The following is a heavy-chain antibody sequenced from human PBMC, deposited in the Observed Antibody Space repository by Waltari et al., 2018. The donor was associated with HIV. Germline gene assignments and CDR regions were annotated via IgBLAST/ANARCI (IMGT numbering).Heavy chain of an antibody. J-gene: IGHJ5*02. CDR2: ISGSGTIS. CDR3: CRGVSSDR. D-gene: IGHD2-2*01. V-gene: IGHV3-11*01. CDR1: DFLFSDFF. Sequence: QVKLVESGGGWVKPGGSLRLSCAATDFLFSDFFMTWMRQSPGKGPEWVGYISGSGTISFYADSVRGRFTISRDNANNSLYLQMNSLRDEDTAIYYCCRGVSSDRWGQGTLVTVSS.